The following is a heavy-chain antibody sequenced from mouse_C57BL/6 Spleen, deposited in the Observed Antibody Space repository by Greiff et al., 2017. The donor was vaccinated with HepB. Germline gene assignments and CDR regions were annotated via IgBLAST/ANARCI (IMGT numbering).Heavy chain of an antibody. CDR3: ARPERYYGSSYGFAY. Sequence: VQLKESGPELVKPGASVKISCKASGYSFTGYYMNWVKQSPEKSLEWIGEINPSTGGTTYNQKFKAKATLTVDKSSSTAYMQLKSLTSEDSAVYYCARPERYYGSSYGFAYWGQGTLLTVSA. CDR2: INPSTGGT. J-gene: IGHJ3*01. V-gene: IGHV1-42*01. D-gene: IGHD1-1*01. CDR1: GYSFTGYY.